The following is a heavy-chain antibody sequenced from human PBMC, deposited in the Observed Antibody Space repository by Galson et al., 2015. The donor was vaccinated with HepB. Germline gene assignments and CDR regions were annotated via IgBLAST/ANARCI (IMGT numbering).Heavy chain of an antibody. D-gene: IGHD1-7*01. CDR1: GFTFSSYA. V-gene: IGHV3-23*01. Sequence: SLRLSCAASGFTFSSYAMSWVRQAPGKGLEWVSAISGSGGSTYYADSVKGRFTISRDNSKNTLCLQMNSLRAEDTAVYYCAKDGGELGGLDYWGQGTLVTVSS. CDR2: ISGSGGST. J-gene: IGHJ4*02. CDR3: AKDGGELGGLDY.